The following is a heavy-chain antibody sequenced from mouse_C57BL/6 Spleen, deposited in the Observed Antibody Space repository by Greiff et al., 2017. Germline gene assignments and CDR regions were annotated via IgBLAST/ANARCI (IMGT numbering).Heavy chain of an antibody. V-gene: IGHV1-26*01. CDR2: INPNNGGT. Sequence: EVQLQQSGPELVKPGASVKISCKASGYTFTDYYMNWVKQSHGKSLEWIGDINPNNGGTSYNQKFKGKATLTVDKSSSTAYMELRSLTSEDSAVYDCARSYYDGSYIAYWGQGTLVTVSA. J-gene: IGHJ3*01. CDR3: ARSYYDGSYIAY. D-gene: IGHD1-1*01. CDR1: GYTFTDYY.